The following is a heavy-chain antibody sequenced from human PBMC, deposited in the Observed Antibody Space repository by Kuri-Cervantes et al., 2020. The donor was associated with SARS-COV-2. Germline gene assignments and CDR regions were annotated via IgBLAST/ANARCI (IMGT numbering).Heavy chain of an antibody. Sequence: GESLKISCAASGFTVSGNYMSWVRQAPEKGLEWLSVIYTGDKTYYADSVKGRFTISRDNSKNPVYLQMNSLRAEDTAVYYCARLLARILSYHHSLVVYYFDYWGQGPLVTVSS. J-gene: IGHJ4*02. D-gene: IGHD2-2*01. V-gene: IGHV3-53*01. CDR1: GFTVSGNY. CDR2: IYTGDKT. CDR3: ARLLARILSYHHSLVVYYFDY.